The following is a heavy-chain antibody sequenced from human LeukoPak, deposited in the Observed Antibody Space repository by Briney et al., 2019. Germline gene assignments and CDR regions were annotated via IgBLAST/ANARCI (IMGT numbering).Heavy chain of an antibody. CDR3: ARDAHDAFDN. J-gene: IGHJ3*02. CDR1: GFTFSSYS. V-gene: IGHV3-21*01. Sequence: GGSLRLSCAASGFTFSSYSMNWVRQAPGKGLEWVSSISSSSSYIYYADSVRGRFTISRDNAKNSLYLQMNSLRAEDTAVYYCARDAHDAFDNWGQGTMVTVSS. CDR2: ISSSSSYI.